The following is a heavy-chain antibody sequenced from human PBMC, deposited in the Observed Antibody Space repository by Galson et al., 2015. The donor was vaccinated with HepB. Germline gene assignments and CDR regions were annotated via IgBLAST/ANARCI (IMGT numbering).Heavy chain of an antibody. D-gene: IGHD6-25*01. Sequence: SVKVSCKASGYTFTSYYMHWVRQAPGQGLEWMGIINPSGGSTSYAQKFQGRVTMTRDTSTSTVYMELSSLRSEDTAVYYCARARQAASSFDAFDIWGQGTMVTVSS. CDR1: GYTFTSYY. CDR2: INPSGGST. V-gene: IGHV1-46*03. J-gene: IGHJ3*02. CDR3: ARARQAASSFDAFDI.